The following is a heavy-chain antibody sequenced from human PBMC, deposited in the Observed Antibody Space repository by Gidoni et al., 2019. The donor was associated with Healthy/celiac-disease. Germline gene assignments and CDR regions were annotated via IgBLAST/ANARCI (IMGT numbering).Heavy chain of an antibody. D-gene: IGHD1-1*01. CDR3: ARADWNDVRDAFDI. CDR1: GFPFSSYS. V-gene: IGHV3-21*01. CDR2: SSSSSSYI. J-gene: IGHJ3*02. Sequence: EVQLVESGGGLVKPGGSLRLSCAASGFPFSSYSMNWVRQAPGKGLEWVSSSSSSSSYIYYADSVKGRFTISRDNAKNSLYLQMNSLRAEDTAVYYCARADWNDVRDAFDIWGQGTMVTVSS.